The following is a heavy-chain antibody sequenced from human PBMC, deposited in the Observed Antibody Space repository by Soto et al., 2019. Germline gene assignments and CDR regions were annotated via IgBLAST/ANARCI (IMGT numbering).Heavy chain of an antibody. D-gene: IGHD2-15*01. V-gene: IGHV4-59*06. Sequence: SETLSLTCTVSGVSISTYCWSWIRQPPGKGLGWIGYIYYSGSTYYNPTLKSRVTIAVDRSKNQFSLKLSSVTAADTAVYYCASSPGGYCSGGSCYGPNWFDPWGQGTLVTVSS. CDR3: ASSPGGYCSGGSCYGPNWFDP. CDR1: GVSISTYC. J-gene: IGHJ5*02. CDR2: IYYSGST.